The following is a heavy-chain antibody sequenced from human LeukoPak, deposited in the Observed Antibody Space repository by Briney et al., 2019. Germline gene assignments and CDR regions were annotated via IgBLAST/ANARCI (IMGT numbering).Heavy chain of an antibody. CDR2: ISWNSGSI. V-gene: IGHV3-9*01. CDR1: GFTFDDYA. Sequence: PGGSLRLSCAASGFTFDDYAMHWVRQAPGKGLEWVSGISWNSGSIGYADSVKGRFTISRDNAKNSLYLQMNSLRAEDTALYYCAKAQAAYSSSSLYYFDYWGQGTLVTVSS. CDR3: AKAQAAYSSSSLYYFDY. D-gene: IGHD6-6*01. J-gene: IGHJ4*02.